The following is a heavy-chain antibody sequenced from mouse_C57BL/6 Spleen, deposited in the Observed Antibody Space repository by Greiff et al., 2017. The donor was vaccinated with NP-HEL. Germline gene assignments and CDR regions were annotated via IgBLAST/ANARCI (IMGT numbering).Heavy chain of an antibody. CDR3: ARTPRDYNAMDY. V-gene: IGHV1-18*01. Sequence: EVQLQQSGPELVKPGASVKIPCKASGYTFTDCNMDWVKQSHGKSLEWIGDINPNNGGTIYNQKFKGKATLTVDKSSSTAYMELRSLTSEDTAVYYCARTPRDYNAMDYWGQGTSVTVSS. J-gene: IGHJ4*01. CDR1: GYTFTDCN. CDR2: INPNNGGT.